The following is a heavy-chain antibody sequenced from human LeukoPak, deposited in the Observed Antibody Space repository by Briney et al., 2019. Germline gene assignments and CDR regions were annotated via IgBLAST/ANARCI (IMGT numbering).Heavy chain of an antibody. CDR1: GGSISRSNW. D-gene: IGHD4-17*01. CDR2: IYHSGST. CDR3: ARALTTVTQYYFDC. V-gene: IGHV4-4*02. Sequence: SETLSLTCAVSGGSISRSNWWSWVRQPPGKGLEWIGEIYHSGSTNYNPSLKSRVNISVDKSKNQFSLKLSSVTAADTAVYYCARALTTVTQYYFDCWGQGTLVTVSS. J-gene: IGHJ4*02.